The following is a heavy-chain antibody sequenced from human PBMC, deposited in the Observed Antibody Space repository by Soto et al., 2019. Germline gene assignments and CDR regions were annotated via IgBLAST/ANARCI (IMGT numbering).Heavy chain of an antibody. J-gene: IGHJ6*02. CDR3: AATGRRGYSYGEESYYYYYGMDV. CDR2: ISSSSSYT. V-gene: IGHV3-11*06. CDR1: GFTVSDHY. D-gene: IGHD5-18*01. Sequence: PGGSLRLSCAASGFTVSDHYMSWIRQAPGKGLEWVSYISSSSSYTNYADSVKGRFTISRDNAKSSLYLQMNSLRAEDTAVYYCAATGRRGYSYGEESYYYYYGMDVWGQGTTVTVSS.